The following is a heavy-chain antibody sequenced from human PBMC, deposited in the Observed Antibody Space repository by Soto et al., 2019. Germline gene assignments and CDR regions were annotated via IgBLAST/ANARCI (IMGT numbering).Heavy chain of an antibody. J-gene: IGHJ4*02. CDR1: GYTFTSYY. Sequence: QVQLVQSGAEVKKPGASVKVSCKTSGYTFTSYYMHWVRQAPGQGLEWMGIINPSGGSTSYAQKFQGRVTMTRDTSTSTVYMELSRLRSEDTAVYYCARSYYDYVWGSYRSAHFDYWGQGTLVTVSS. CDR3: ARSYYDYVWGSYRSAHFDY. V-gene: IGHV1-46*01. D-gene: IGHD3-16*02. CDR2: INPSGGST.